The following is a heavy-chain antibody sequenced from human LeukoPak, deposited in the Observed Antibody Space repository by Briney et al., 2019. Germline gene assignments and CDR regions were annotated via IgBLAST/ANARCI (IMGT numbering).Heavy chain of an antibody. Sequence: SETLSLTCAVSGGSISSGGYSWSWIRQPPGKGLEWIGYIYYSGSTNYNPSLKSRVTISVDTSKNQFSLKLSSVTAADTAVYYCARVPQWDQGEYYFDYWGQGTLVTVSS. CDR1: GGSISSGGYS. V-gene: IGHV4-61*08. CDR3: ARVPQWDQGEYYFDY. J-gene: IGHJ4*02. CDR2: IYYSGST. D-gene: IGHD1-26*01.